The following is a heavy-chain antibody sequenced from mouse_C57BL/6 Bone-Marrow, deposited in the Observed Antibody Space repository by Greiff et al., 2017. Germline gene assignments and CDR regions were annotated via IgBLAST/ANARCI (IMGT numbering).Heavy chain of an antibody. CDR2: ISSGSSTI. D-gene: IGHD1-1*01. V-gene: IGHV5-17*01. CDR3: ARGEYGSSFAY. CDR1: GFTFSDYG. J-gene: IGHJ3*01. Sequence: EVKLMASGGGLVKPGGSLKLSCAASGFTFSDYGMHWVRQAPEKGLEWVAYISSGSSTIYYADTVKGRFTISRDNAKNTLFLQMTSLRSEDTAMYYCARGEYGSSFAYWGQGTLVTVSA.